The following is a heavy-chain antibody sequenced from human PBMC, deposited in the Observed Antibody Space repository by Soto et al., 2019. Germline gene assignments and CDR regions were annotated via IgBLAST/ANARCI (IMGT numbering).Heavy chain of an antibody. V-gene: IGHV3-21*01. J-gene: IGHJ4*02. CDR1: GFSFSSYS. Sequence: GSLRLSCAASGFSFSSYSMSWVRQAPGKGLEWVSTISPSSTYIYYADSLKGRFTMSRDNAKNSLFLQMNSLRAEDTAVYYCARDYRDYGSFDYWGQGTRVTVSS. D-gene: IGHD4-17*01. CDR3: ARDYRDYGSFDY. CDR2: ISPSSTYI.